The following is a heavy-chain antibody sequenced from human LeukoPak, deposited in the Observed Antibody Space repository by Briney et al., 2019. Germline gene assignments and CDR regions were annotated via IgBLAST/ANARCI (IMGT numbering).Heavy chain of an antibody. CDR2: IYYSGST. V-gene: IGHV4-59*01. D-gene: IGHD6-13*01. CDR1: GGSISSYY. CDR3: AREGSSNSWYDY. Sequence: SETLSLTCTVSGGSISSYYWSWIRQPPGKGLEWIGYIYYSGSTNYNPSLKSRVTISVDTSKNQFSLNLSSVTAADTAVYYCAREGSSNSWYDYWGQGTLVTVSS. J-gene: IGHJ4*02.